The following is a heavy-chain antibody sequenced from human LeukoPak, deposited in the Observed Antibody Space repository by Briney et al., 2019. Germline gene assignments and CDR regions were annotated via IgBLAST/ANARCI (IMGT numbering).Heavy chain of an antibody. J-gene: IGHJ1*01. CDR1: GGTFSSYA. CDR2: IIPIFGTA. D-gene: IGHD4-17*01. CDR3: ARAYGDYVWTRNEYFQH. Sequence: GSSVKVSCKASGGTFSSYAISWVRQAPGQGLEWMGGIIPIFGTANYAQKFQGRVTMTRDTSTSTVYIELSSLRSEDTAVYYCARAYGDYVWTRNEYFQHWGQGTLVTVSS. V-gene: IGHV1-69*05.